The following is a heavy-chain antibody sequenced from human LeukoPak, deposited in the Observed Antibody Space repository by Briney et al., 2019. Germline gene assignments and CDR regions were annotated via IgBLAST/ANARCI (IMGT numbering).Heavy chain of an antibody. CDR1: GFIFSNAW. CDR3: ALNESGNYDY. Sequence: GSLRLSCAVSGFIFSNAWMNWVRQAPGKGPEWVGRIKSNTDGGTTDDAAPVKGRFTISRDDSKNTLYLQMNSLETEDTAVYYCALNESGNYDYWGQGTLVTVSS. D-gene: IGHD1-26*01. J-gene: IGHJ4*02. V-gene: IGHV3-15*01. CDR2: IKSNTDGGTT.